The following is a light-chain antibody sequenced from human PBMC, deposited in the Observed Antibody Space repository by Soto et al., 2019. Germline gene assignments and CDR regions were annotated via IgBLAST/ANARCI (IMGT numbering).Light chain of an antibody. CDR2: DAS. V-gene: IGKV1-5*01. CDR3: QQYNSYLWT. Sequence: DIQMTQSPSTLSGSVGDRVTITCRASQTISSWSAWYQQKPGKAPKLLIYDASSLESGVPSRFSGSGSGTEFTLTISSLQPDDFATYYCQQYNSYLWTFGQGTKVDI. J-gene: IGKJ1*01. CDR1: QTISSW.